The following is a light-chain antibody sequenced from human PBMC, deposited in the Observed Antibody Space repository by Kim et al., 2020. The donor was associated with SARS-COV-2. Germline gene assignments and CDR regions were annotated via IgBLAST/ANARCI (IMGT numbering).Light chain of an antibody. CDR3: QQYDNSPYT. CDR1: QRVSSIY. J-gene: IGKJ2*01. V-gene: IGKV3-20*01. Sequence: LSPGDRATLSCSASQRVSSIYLAWYQQKPGQAPRLLIYGASNRATGIPDRFSGSASGTDCTLTISRLEPEDFALYYCQQYDNSPYTFGQGTKLEI. CDR2: GAS.